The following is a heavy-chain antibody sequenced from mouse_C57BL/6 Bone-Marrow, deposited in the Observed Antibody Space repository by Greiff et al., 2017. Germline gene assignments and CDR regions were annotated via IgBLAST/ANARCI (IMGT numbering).Heavy chain of an antibody. Sequence: EVMLVESGGDLVKPGGSLKLSCAASGFTFSSYGMSWVRQTPDKRLEWVATISSGGSYTYYPDSVKGRFTISRDNAKNTLYLQMSSLKSEDTAMYYCARRGYYSNYLDYWGQGTTLTVSS. CDR2: ISSGGSYT. V-gene: IGHV5-6*02. J-gene: IGHJ2*01. D-gene: IGHD2-5*01. CDR3: ARRGYYSNYLDY. CDR1: GFTFSSYG.